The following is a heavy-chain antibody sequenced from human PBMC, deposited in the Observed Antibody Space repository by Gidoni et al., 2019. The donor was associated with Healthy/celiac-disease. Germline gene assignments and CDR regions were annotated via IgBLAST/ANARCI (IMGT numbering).Heavy chain of an antibody. V-gene: IGHV4-59*01. CDR3: ARLVAAAGNGWFDP. D-gene: IGHD6-13*01. CDR1: GGSISSYY. Sequence: QVQLQESGPGLVKPSETLSLTCTVSGGSISSYYWSWIRQPPGKGLEWIGYIYYSGSTNYNPSLKSRVTISVDTSKNQFSLKLSSVTAADTAVYYCARLVAAAGNGWFDPWGQGTLVTVSS. J-gene: IGHJ5*02. CDR2: IYYSGST.